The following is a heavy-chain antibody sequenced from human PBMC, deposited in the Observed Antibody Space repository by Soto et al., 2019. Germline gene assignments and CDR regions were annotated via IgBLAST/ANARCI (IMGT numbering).Heavy chain of an antibody. J-gene: IGHJ4*02. D-gene: IGHD4-17*01. Sequence: PGGSLRLSCAASGFTFSSYAMSWVRQAPGKGLEWVSAISGSGGSTYYADSVKGRFTISRDNSKNTLYLQMNSLRAEDTAVYYCAKETYPYTYGDSSLAYWGQGTLVTVSS. CDR2: ISGSGGST. CDR1: GFTFSSYA. CDR3: AKETYPYTYGDSSLAY. V-gene: IGHV3-23*01.